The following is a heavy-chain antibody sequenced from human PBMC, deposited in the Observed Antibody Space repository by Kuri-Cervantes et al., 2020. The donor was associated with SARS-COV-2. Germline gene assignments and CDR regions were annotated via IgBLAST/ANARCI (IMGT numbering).Heavy chain of an antibody. CDR1: GFTFSHFG. CDR2: IRYDGNYK. CDR3: AKAQTGRSPDAFDI. J-gene: IGHJ3*02. V-gene: IGHV3-30*02. Sequence: GGSLRLSCAASGFTFSHFGMFWVRQAPGKGLEWVAFIRYDGNYKTYADAVKGRFTISRDNSKNTLYLQMNSLRAEDTAVYYCAKAQTGRSPDAFDIWGQGTMVTVSS. D-gene: IGHD1-1*01.